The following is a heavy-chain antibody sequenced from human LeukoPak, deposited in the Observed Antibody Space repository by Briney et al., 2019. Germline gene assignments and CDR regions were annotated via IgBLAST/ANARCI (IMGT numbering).Heavy chain of an antibody. V-gene: IGHV3-7*01. CDR2: IKQDGSEK. CDR1: GFTFSSHS. CDR3: ARDPGDSDY. J-gene: IGHJ4*02. D-gene: IGHD7-27*01. Sequence: GGSLRLSCAASGFTFSSHSMSWVRQAPGKGLEWVANIKQDGSEKYYVDSVKGRFTISRDNAKNSLYLQMNSLRAEDTAVYYCARDPGDSDYWGQGTLVTVSS.